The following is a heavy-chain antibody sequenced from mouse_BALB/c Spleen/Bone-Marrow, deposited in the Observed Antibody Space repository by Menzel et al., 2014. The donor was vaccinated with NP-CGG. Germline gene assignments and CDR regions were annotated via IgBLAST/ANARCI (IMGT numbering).Heavy chain of an antibody. CDR3: VRGNYGNYVDYFDF. J-gene: IGHJ2*01. CDR1: GFTFSSYG. V-gene: IGHV5-6-3*01. Sequence: EVQLQESGGGLVQPGGSLKLSCAASGFTFSSYGMSWVRQTPDKRLELVATINSNGGSTYYPESVKGRFTISRDTAKNTLYLQMSSLKSEETAMYYCVRGNYGNYVDYFDFWGQGTTLTVSS. D-gene: IGHD2-1*01. CDR2: INSNGGST.